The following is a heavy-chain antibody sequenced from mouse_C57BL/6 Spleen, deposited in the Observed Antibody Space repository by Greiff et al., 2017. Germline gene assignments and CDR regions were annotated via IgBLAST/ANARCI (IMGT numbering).Heavy chain of an antibody. D-gene: IGHD2-1*01. V-gene: IGHV1-15*01. CDR2: IDPETGGT. J-gene: IGHJ4*01. Sequence: QVQLQQSGAELVRPGASVTLSCKASGYTFTDYEMHWVKQTPVHGLEWIGAIDPETGGTAYNQKFKGKAILTADKSSSTAYMELRSLTSEDSAVYYCTRGNIDGNYEDYAMDYWGQGTSVTVSS. CDR1: GYTFTDYE. CDR3: TRGNIDGNYEDYAMDY.